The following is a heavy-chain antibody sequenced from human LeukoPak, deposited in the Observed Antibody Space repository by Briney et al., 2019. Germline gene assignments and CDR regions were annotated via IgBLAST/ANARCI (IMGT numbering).Heavy chain of an antibody. CDR3: AREQSYSEEIVVVNPPFDY. D-gene: IGHD2-21*01. Sequence: PGGSLRLSCAASVFTFSSYGMNWVRQAPGKGLEWVSSISSSGTYIYFADSVKGRFTISRDNPKNSLYLQMNSLRAEDTALYYCAREQSYSEEIVVVNPPFDYWGQGTLVTVSS. V-gene: IGHV3-21*01. CDR1: VFTFSSYG. J-gene: IGHJ4*02. CDR2: ISSSGTYI.